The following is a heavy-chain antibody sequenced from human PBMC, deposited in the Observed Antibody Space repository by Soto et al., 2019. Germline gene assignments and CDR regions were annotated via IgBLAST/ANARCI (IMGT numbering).Heavy chain of an antibody. CDR2: INTNTGNP. CDR3: AREGSRSGYYNGDWLDP. D-gene: IGHD3-22*01. Sequence: ASVKVSCKASGYTFTGYAMNWVRQAPGQGLEWMGWINTNTGNPTYAQGFTGRFVFSLDTSVSTAYLQICSLKAEDTAVYYCAREGSRSGYYNGDWLDPWGQGTLVTVSS. CDR1: GYTFTGYA. V-gene: IGHV7-4-1*01. J-gene: IGHJ5*02.